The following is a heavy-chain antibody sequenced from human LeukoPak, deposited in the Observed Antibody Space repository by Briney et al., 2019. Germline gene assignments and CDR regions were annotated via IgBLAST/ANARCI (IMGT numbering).Heavy chain of an antibody. CDR2: ISYSGNI. CDR3: ARQRRLELPDY. CDR1: GGSISSSTYY. V-gene: IGHV4-39*01. J-gene: IGHJ4*02. D-gene: IGHD3-16*01. Sequence: SETLSLTCTVSGGSISSSTYYWGWIRQPPGKGLEWIGSISYSGNIYYNPSLKSRVTISVDTSKNQFSRKLSSVTAADTAVYYCARQRRLELPDYWGQGTLVTVSS.